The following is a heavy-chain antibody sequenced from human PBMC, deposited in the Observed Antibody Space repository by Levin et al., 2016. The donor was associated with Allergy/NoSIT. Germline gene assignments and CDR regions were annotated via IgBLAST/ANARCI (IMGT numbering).Heavy chain of an antibody. Sequence: WIRQPPGKGLEWVANIKLDGSEKNYVDSVKGRFTISRDNAKNALFLQMNSLRAEDTAVYYCARGYSYVFYWGQGTLVTVSS. V-gene: IGHV3-7*04. CDR2: IKLDGSEK. J-gene: IGHJ4*02. D-gene: IGHD5-18*01. CDR3: ARGYSYVFY.